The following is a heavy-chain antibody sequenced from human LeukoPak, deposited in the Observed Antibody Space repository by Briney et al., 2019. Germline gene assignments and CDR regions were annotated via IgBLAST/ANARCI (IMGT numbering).Heavy chain of an antibody. J-gene: IGHJ4*02. CDR3: AKKIGVGATSWYFDY. V-gene: IGHV3-23*01. CDR2: ISGSGGST. D-gene: IGHD1-26*01. Sequence: GGSLRLSCAASGFTFSSYAMSWVRQAPGKGLEWVSAISGSGGSTYYADSVKGRFTISRDNSENTLYLQMNSLRAEDTAVYYCAKKIGVGATSWYFDYWGQGTLVTVSS. CDR1: GFTFSSYA.